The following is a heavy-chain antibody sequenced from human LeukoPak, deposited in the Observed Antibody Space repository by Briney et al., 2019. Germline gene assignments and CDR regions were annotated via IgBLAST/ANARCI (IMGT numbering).Heavy chain of an antibody. CDR1: GFTFSNVW. V-gene: IGHV3-7*01. CDR3: ASHGNWRFDH. D-gene: IGHD1-20*01. Sequence: GGSLRLSCAASGFTFSNVWMTWVRQAPGKGLEWVANIKEDGTQTHYVDSVKGRFTISRDNAQNSLYLQMNSLRAEDTAVYYCASHGNWRFDHWGQGTLVTVSS. J-gene: IGHJ4*02. CDR2: IKEDGTQT.